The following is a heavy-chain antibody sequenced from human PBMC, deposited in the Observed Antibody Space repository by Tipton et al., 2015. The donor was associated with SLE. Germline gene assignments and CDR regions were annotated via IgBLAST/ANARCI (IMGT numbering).Heavy chain of an antibody. J-gene: IGHJ3*02. V-gene: IGHV3-21*03. CDR2: ISSSSSYI. Sequence: SLRLSCAASGFTFSSYSMNWVRQAPGKGLEWVSSISSSSSYIYYADSVKGRFTISRDNAKNSLYLQMNSLRAEDTAVYYCARVKTVRDAFDIWGQGTMVTVSS. D-gene: IGHD1-1*01. CDR1: GFTFSSYS. CDR3: ARVKTVRDAFDI.